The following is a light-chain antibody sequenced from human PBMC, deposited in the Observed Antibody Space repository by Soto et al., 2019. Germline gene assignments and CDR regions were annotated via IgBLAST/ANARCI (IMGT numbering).Light chain of an antibody. CDR3: QQSFSPLWT. J-gene: IGKJ1*01. Sequence: DIQMTQSPSSLSASVGDRVTITCRASQSISNYLNWYQQKPGKAPKLLIYAASSMQSGVPSSFSGSGSDTDFTLTITSPQPDDSATYYCQQSFSPLWTFGQGTKV. CDR2: AAS. V-gene: IGKV1-39*01. CDR1: QSISNY.